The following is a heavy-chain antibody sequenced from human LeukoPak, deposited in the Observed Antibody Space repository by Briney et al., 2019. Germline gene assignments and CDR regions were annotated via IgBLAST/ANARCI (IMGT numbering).Heavy chain of an antibody. J-gene: IGHJ5*02. CDR3: AREVKRIAVAGTGWFDP. D-gene: IGHD6-19*01. CDR2: ISAYNGNT. CDR1: GYTFTSYG. Sequence: GASVKVSCKASGYTFTSYGISWVRQAPGQGLEWMGWISAYNGNTNYAQKLQGRVTMTTDTSTSTAYMELRSLRSEDTAVYYCAREVKRIAVAGTGWFDPWGQGTLVTVSS. V-gene: IGHV1-18*04.